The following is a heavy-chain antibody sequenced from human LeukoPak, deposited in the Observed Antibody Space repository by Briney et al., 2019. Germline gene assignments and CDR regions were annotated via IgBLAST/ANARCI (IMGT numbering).Heavy chain of an antibody. J-gene: IGHJ6*02. D-gene: IGHD3-10*01. Sequence: PSETLSLTCAVYGGSFSGYDWSWIRQPPGKGLEWIGEINHSGSTNYNPSLKSRVTISVDTSKNQFSLKLSSVTAADTAVYYCARRWGSGNYYGSGSYLYYYYGMDVWGQGTTVTVSS. CDR1: GGSFSGYD. CDR2: INHSGST. CDR3: ARRWGSGNYYGSGSYLYYYYGMDV. V-gene: IGHV4-34*01.